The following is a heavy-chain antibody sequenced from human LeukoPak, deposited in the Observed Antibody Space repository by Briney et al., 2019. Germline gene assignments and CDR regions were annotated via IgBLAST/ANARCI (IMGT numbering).Heavy chain of an antibody. D-gene: IGHD5/OR15-5a*01. V-gene: IGHV3-64*01. Sequence: PGGSLRLSCAVSGFTFSSYAMHWVRQAPGKGLEYVSAISSNGGSTYYANSVKGRFTISRDNSKTTLYLQMGRLRAEDMAVYYCARVSVVSKYYFDYWGQGTLVTVSS. J-gene: IGHJ4*02. CDR3: ARVSVVSKYYFDY. CDR2: ISSNGGST. CDR1: GFTFSSYA.